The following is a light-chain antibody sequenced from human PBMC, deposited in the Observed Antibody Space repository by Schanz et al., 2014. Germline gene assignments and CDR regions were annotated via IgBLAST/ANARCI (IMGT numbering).Light chain of an antibody. V-gene: IGKV3-20*01. CDR3: QQYATPPREYS. Sequence: EVVLTQSPGSLSLSPGERGTLSCRASQGVTSNYLAWYQQRPGQAPRLLIYDASNRATGIPDRFSGSGSGTDFTLTISRLEPEDFAVYYCQQYATPPREYSFGQGTKLDIK. CDR1: QGVTSNY. CDR2: DAS. J-gene: IGKJ2*03.